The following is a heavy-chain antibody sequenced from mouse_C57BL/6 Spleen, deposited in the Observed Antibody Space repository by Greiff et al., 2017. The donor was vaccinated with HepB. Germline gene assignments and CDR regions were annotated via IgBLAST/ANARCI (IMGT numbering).Heavy chain of an antibody. CDR1: GYTFTDYE. CDR2: IDPETGGT. Sequence: VQRVESGAELVRPGASVTLSCKASGYTFTDYEMHWVKQTPVHGLEWIGAIDPETGGTAYNQKFKGKAILTADKSSSTAYMELRSLTSEDSAVYYCTRRIWDGGYFDYWGQGTTLTVSS. J-gene: IGHJ2*01. CDR3: TRRIWDGGYFDY. D-gene: IGHD4-1*01. V-gene: IGHV1-15*01.